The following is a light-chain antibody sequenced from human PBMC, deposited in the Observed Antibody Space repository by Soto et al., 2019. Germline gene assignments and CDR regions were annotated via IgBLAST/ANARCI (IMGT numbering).Light chain of an antibody. CDR2: EVS. J-gene: IGLJ1*01. CDR1: NSDVGIYDF. Sequence: QSALTQPASVSGTPGQSITISCTGSNSDVGIYDFVSWYQHHPGRAPKLIVSEVSHRPSGVSNRFSGSKSGNTASLTISGLQAADEADYYCSLYTSENTYVFGTGTKVTVL. CDR3: SLYTSENTYV. V-gene: IGLV2-14*01.